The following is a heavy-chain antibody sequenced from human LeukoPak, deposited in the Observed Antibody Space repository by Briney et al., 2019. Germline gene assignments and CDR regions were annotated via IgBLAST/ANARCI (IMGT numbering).Heavy chain of an antibody. J-gene: IGHJ4*03. V-gene: IGHV4-4*07. CDR1: GGSISSYY. D-gene: IGHD3-22*01. CDR3: ARDYYDSSGCYPTFDY. CDR2: INTGGST. Sequence: SETLSLTCTVSGGSISSYYWSWIRQPAGKGLEWIGRINTGGSTNYNPSLKSRVTISIDTSKNQFSLKLNSVTAADTAVYYCARDYYDSSGCYPTFDYWGQGTLVTVSS.